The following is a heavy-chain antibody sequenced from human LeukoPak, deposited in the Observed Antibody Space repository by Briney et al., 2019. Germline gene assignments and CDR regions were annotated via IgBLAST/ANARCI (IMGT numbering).Heavy chain of an antibody. D-gene: IGHD2-2*01. V-gene: IGHV3-23*01. CDR2: ISGSGGST. CDR3: AKDRALIVVVPDAFDI. CDR1: GFTFSSYA. Sequence: GGSLRLSXAASGFTFSSYAMSWVRQAPGKGLEWVSAISGSGGSTYYADSVEGRFTISRDNSKNTLYLQMNSLRAEDTAVYYCAKDRALIVVVPDAFDIWGQGTMVTVSS. J-gene: IGHJ3*02.